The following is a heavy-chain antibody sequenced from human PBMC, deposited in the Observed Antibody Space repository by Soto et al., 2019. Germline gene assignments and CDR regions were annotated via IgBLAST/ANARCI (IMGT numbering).Heavy chain of an antibody. V-gene: IGHV3-74*01. D-gene: IGHD3-10*01. CDR2: INSDGNRI. J-gene: IGHJ6*03. Sequence: PGGSLRLSCAASGFTFSSHCMHRVRQAPGKGLVWVSRINSDGNRINSADSVKGRLTISRDNAKNTVYLQMNSLRAEATAVYICASGASGRYYMDVWGKGTTVTVSS. CDR1: GFTFSSHC. CDR3: ASGASGRYYMDV.